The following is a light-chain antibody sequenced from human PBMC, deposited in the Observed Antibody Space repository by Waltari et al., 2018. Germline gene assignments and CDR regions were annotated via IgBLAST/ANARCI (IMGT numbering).Light chain of an antibody. CDR3: HVWHPDMDPGV. J-gene: IGLJ1*01. CDR1: NIGSHS. Sequence: SYALTQPPSVSVAPGTTDRLTCGGDNIGSHSVPCYQQKPGQAPVLVIFYDSDRPSGIPERFSGSNSGNTATLTISSVEAGDEAKYYCHVWHPDMDPGVFGPGTEVSV. CDR2: YDS. V-gene: IGLV3-21*04.